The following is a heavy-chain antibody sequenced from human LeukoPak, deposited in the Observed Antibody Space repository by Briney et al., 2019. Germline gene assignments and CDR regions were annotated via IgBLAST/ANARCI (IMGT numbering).Heavy chain of an antibody. D-gene: IGHD3-9*01. CDR2: ISYDGSNK. J-gene: IGHJ5*02. CDR1: GFTFSSYT. V-gene: IGHV3-30*04. Sequence: GGSLRLSCAASGFTFSSYTMHWVRQAPGKGLEWVAVISYDGSNKYYADSVKGRFTISRDDSKNTAYLQMNSLKTEDTAVYYCTRPGGDQLTAGYFDWSWGQGTLVTVSS. CDR3: TRPGGDQLTAGYFDWS.